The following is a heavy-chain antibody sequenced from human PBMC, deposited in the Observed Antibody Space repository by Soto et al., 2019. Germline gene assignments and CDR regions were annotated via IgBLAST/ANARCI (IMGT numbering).Heavy chain of an antibody. CDR1: GYTFTGYY. CDR3: ARDRSVPTVTPNYYYGMDV. V-gene: IGHV1-2*04. Sequence: ASVKVSCKASGYTFTGYYMHWVRQAPGQGLEWMGWINPNSGGTNYAQKFQGWVTMTRDTSISTAYMELSRLRSDDTVVYYCARDRSVPTVTPNYYYGMDVWGQGTTVTVSS. D-gene: IGHD4-17*01. CDR2: INPNSGGT. J-gene: IGHJ6*02.